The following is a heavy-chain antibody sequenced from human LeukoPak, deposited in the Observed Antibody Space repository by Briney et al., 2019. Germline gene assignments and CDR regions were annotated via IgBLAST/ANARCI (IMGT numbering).Heavy chain of an antibody. V-gene: IGHV4-61*02. CDR2: IYTSGST. CDR1: GGSISSGSYY. J-gene: IGHJ6*03. CDR3: ARVVPDFGDYYYYMDV. D-gene: IGHD3-16*01. Sequence: SETLSLTCTASGGSISSGSYYWSWIRQPAGKGLEWIGRIYTSGSTNYNPSLKSRVTISVDTSKNQFSLKLSSVTAADTAVYYCARVVPDFGDYYYYMDVWGKGTTVTVSS.